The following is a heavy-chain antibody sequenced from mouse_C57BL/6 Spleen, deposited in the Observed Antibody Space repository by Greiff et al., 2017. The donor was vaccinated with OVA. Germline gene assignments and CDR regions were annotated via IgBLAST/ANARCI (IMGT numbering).Heavy chain of an antibody. CDR3: ARGGSSGHYYAMDY. V-gene: IGHV5-16*01. CDR1: GFTFSDYY. D-gene: IGHD3-2*02. Sequence: EVQLVESEGGLVQPGSSMKLSCTASGFTFSDYYMAWVRQVPEKGLEWVANINYDGSSTYYLDSLKSRFIISRDNAKNILYLQMSSLKSEDTATYYCARGGSSGHYYAMDYWGQGTSVTVSS. J-gene: IGHJ4*01. CDR2: INYDGSST.